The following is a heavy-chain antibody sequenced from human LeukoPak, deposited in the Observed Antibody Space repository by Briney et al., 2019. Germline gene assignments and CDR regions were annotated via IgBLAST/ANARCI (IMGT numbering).Heavy chain of an antibody. J-gene: IGHJ4*02. CDR2: IYHSGST. Sequence: SETLSLTCAVSGYSISSGYYWGWIRQPPGKGLEWIGSIYHSGSTYYNPSLKSRVTISVDTSKNQFSLKLSSVTAADTAVYYCACEGPHFGYWGQGTLVTVSS. CDR3: ACEGPHFGY. V-gene: IGHV4-38-2*01. CDR1: GYSISSGYY. D-gene: IGHD3-3*01.